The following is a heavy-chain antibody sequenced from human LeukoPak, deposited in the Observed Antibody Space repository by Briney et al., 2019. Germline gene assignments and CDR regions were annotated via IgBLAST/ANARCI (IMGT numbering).Heavy chain of an antibody. D-gene: IGHD3-9*01. CDR2: ISYSGTT. Sequence: SESLSLTCTVSGGSFTPYYWSWIRQPPGKGLEWIGHISYSGTTNYNPSLKSRVTVSIDTSKNQVSLKLSSMTAADTAVYYCARGFDGPSAFDIWGQGTMVTVSS. CDR1: GGSFTPYY. J-gene: IGHJ3*02. V-gene: IGHV4-59*01. CDR3: ARGFDGPSAFDI.